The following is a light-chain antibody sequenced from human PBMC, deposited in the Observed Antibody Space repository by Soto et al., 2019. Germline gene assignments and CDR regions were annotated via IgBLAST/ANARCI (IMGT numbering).Light chain of an antibody. Sequence: EIVLTQSPGTLSLSPGERATLSCRASQKISSRYLAWYPQKPGQAPRFLIYGASSRATGIPDRFSGSGSGPDFTLTISRLEPEDFAVYYCQQHGGTPPITFGQGTRREIK. J-gene: IGKJ5*01. CDR1: QKISSRY. CDR2: GAS. CDR3: QQHGGTPPIT. V-gene: IGKV3-20*01.